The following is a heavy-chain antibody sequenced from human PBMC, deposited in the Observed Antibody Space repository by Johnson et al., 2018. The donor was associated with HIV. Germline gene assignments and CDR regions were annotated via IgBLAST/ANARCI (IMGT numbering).Heavy chain of an antibody. J-gene: IGHJ3*02. CDR3: ARDAVTPI. D-gene: IGHD4-17*01. CDR1: GFTFSSYA. Sequence: QVQLVESGGGLVQPGGSLRLSCAASGFTFSSYAMHWVRQAPGKGLEWVAVISYDGSNKYYADSVKGRFTISRDNSKNTLYLQMGSLRAEDMAVYYCARDAVTPIWGQGTMVTVSS. CDR2: ISYDGSNK. V-gene: IGHV3-30*14.